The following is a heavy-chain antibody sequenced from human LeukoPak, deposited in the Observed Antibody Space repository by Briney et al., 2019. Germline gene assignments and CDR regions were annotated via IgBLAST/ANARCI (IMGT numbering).Heavy chain of an antibody. D-gene: IGHD3-22*01. CDR1: GFTFSSYA. Sequence: GGSLRLSCAASGFTFSSYAMSWVRQAPGKGLEWVGRIKSESVGGAIEYAAPVKGRFTISRDDSRNTVYLQMNSLKTEDTAFYYCTTTYHYDSTGYSSYYWGQGTLVTVSS. J-gene: IGHJ4*02. CDR3: TTTYHYDSTGYSSYY. CDR2: IKSESVGGAI. V-gene: IGHV3-15*01.